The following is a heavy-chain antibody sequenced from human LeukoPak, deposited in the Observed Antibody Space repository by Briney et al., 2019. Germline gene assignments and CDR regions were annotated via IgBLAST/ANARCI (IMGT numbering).Heavy chain of an antibody. J-gene: IGHJ4*02. Sequence: PSETLSLTCTVSGGSISSYYWSWIRQAPGKGLEWIGYIYYSGSTNYNPSLKSRVTISVDTSKNQFSLKLSSVTAADTAVYYCARARRLAVAGTTWGYYFDYWGQGTLVTVSS. CDR2: IYYSGST. D-gene: IGHD6-19*01. CDR1: GGSISSYY. CDR3: ARARRLAVAGTTWGYYFDY. V-gene: IGHV4-59*01.